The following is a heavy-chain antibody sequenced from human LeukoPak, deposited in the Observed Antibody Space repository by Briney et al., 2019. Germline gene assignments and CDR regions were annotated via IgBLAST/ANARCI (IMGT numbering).Heavy chain of an antibody. CDR3: ASIAVAAAAIDY. CDR2: FCHTAST. J-gene: IGHJ4*02. Sequence: SETLSLTCTVSGGSVSSGDYYWSWIRQPPGKGLEWIGYFCHTASTYYNPSLKSRVSISVDTAKNQFSLKLTSVTAADTAVYYCASIAVAAAAIDYWGQGTLVTVSS. V-gene: IGHV4-30-4*01. D-gene: IGHD2-15*01. CDR1: GGSVSSGDYY.